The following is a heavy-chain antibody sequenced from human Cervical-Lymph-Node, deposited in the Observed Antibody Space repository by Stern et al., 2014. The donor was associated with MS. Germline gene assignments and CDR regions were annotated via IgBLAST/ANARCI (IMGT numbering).Heavy chain of an antibody. CDR2: IFPGGSDI. CDR3: ARQRYFDY. V-gene: IGHV5-51*01. CDR1: GYTFTSYW. Sequence: EEQLEESGPEVKRPGESLKISCQASGYTFTSYWIGWVRQMPGKGLEWIAIIFPGGSDIRYSPSFQGQVTISADKPSSTAYLQWNNLKASDTAIYYCARQRYFDYWGQGTLVTVSS. J-gene: IGHJ4*02.